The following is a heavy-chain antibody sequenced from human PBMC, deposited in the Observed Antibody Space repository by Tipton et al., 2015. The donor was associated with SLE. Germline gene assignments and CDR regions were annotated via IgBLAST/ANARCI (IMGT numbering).Heavy chain of an antibody. CDR1: GDSVSSRGYF. V-gene: IGHV4-61*08. D-gene: IGHD5-12*01. CDR2: IYDSGAT. J-gene: IGHJ4*02. CDR3: ARGFRGYDLN. Sequence: TLSLTCSVSGDSVSSRGYFWTWIRQSPGKGLEWIGYIYDSGATNYSPSLNRRVTMSVDTSKNQFSLMLDSVTAADTAVYYCARGFRGYDLNWGQGTLVTVSS.